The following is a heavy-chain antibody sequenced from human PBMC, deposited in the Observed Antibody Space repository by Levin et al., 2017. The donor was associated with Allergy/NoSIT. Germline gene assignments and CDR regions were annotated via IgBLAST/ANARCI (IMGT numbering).Heavy chain of an antibody. CDR3: ARAKAWDYAYFQH. CDR1: GFTVSSSY. J-gene: IGHJ1*01. V-gene: IGHV3-53*01. D-gene: IGHD4-17*01. CDR2: IYSGGST. Sequence: GGSLRLSCAASGFTVSSSYMSWVRQAPGKGLEWVSVIYSGGSTYYADSVKGRFTISRDNSQNTLYLQMNSLRAEDTAVYYCARAKAWDYAYFQHWGQGTLVTVSS.